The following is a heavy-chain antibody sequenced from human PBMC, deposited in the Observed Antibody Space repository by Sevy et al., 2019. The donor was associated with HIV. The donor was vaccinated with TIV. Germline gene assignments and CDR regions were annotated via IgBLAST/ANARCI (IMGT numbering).Heavy chain of an antibody. CDR3: AKDRVVVVPAAPGLGYYYGMDV. J-gene: IGHJ6*02. Sequence: GGSLRLSCAASGFTFNYYGMYWVRQAPGKGLEWVSLIRYDGSNKDYADSVKGRFTISRDNSKNTVYLQMNSLRGEDTAVYHCAKDRVVVVPAAPGLGYYYGMDVWGQGTTVTVSS. D-gene: IGHD2-2*01. V-gene: IGHV3-30*02. CDR1: GFTFNYYG. CDR2: IRYDGSNK.